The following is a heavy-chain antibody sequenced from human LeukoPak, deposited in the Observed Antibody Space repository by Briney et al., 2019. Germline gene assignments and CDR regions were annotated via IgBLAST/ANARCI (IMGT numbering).Heavy chain of an antibody. CDR1: DGSISSSSYY. CDR3: ANYCSSSSCHIRRAFDI. CDR2: IYYSGST. Sequence: SETRSLTWTVSDGSISSSSYYWGWIRQPPGKGLEWIGTIYYSGSTYYSPSLKSRVAISVDTSKNQFSLKLSSVTAADTAVYYCANYCSSSSCHIRRAFDIWGQGTMVTVSS. V-gene: IGHV4-39*01. D-gene: IGHD2-2*02. J-gene: IGHJ3*02.